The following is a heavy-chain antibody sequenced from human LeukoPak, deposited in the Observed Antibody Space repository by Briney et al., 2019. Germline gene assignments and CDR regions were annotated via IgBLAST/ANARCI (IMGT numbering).Heavy chain of an antibody. D-gene: IGHD2-2*01. V-gene: IGHV3-74*01. CDR2: INSDGSST. J-gene: IGHJ6*02. CDR3: AGALVVPAAGRGYYYYGMDV. CDR1: GFTFSSYW. Sequence: GGSLRLSCAASGFTFSSYWMHWVRQAPGKGLVWVSRINSDGSSTSYADSVKGRFTISRDNAKNTLYLQMNSLRAEDTAVYYCAGALVVPAAGRGYYYYGMDVWGQGTTVTVSS.